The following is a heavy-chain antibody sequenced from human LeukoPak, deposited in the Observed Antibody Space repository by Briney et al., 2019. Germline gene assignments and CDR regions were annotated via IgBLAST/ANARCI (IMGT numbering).Heavy chain of an antibody. Sequence: GASVKVSCKASGHTFTSYDINWVRQATGQGLEWMGWTNPNSGNTGYAQKFQGRVTMTRSTSINTAYMEPNSLTSEDTAVYYCARSSVGARRRIDYWGQGSLVTVSS. V-gene: IGHV1-8*01. D-gene: IGHD1-26*01. CDR2: TNPNSGNT. CDR3: ARSSVGARRRIDY. J-gene: IGHJ4*02. CDR1: GHTFTSYD.